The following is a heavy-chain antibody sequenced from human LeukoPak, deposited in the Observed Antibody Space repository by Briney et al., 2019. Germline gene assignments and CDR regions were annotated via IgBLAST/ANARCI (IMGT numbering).Heavy chain of an antibody. CDR2: IYYSGGT. J-gene: IGHJ4*02. D-gene: IGHD5-24*01. CDR3: AAVSFEMATIFFAH. V-gene: IGHV4-34*11. Sequence: SETLSLTCAVYGGSFSGYYWSWIRQPPGKGLEWIGYIYYSGGTKYNPSLKSRVTLSIDTSKSQFALNMTSVTAADTAVYYCAAVSFEMATIFFAHWSQGTLITVSS. CDR1: GGSFSGYY.